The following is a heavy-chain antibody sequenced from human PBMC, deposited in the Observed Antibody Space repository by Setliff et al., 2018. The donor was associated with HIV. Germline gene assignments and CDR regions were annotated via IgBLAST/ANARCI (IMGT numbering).Heavy chain of an antibody. D-gene: IGHD2-15*01. V-gene: IGHV1-18*01. CDR2: ISAYNVNT. CDR1: GYTFTSYG. J-gene: IGHJ5*02. Sequence: GASVNVSCKASGYTFTSYGISWVRQAPGQGLEWMGWISAYNVNTNYAQKLQGRVTMTTDTSTSTAYMELRSLRSDDTAGDYCASDWREGAVVGWGNWFDPWGQGTLVTVSS. CDR3: ASDWREGAVVGWGNWFDP.